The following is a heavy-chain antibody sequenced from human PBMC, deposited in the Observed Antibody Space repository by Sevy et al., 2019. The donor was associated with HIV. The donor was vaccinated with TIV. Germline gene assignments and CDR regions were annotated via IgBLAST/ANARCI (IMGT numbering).Heavy chain of an antibody. Sequence: GGSLRLSCAASGFTFSDFYMSWIRQAPGRGLEWVSYISDRGTTIYYADSVKGRFTISRDNAKNSLYVQMNSLRAEDTAVYYCVREGLGGFSYSLDCWGQGTLVTVSS. CDR1: GFTFSDFY. CDR2: ISDRGTTI. J-gene: IGHJ4*02. D-gene: IGHD5-18*01. CDR3: VREGLGGFSYSLDC. V-gene: IGHV3-11*04.